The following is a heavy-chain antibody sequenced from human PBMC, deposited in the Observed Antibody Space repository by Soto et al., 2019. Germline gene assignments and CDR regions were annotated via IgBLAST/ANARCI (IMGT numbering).Heavy chain of an antibody. Sequence: SETLSLTCTVSGGSINSGGYYWSWIRQHPGKGLEWIGYINYSGSTNYNPSLKSRVIISRDTSKNQLSLNLSSVTAADTAVYYCARGDDSSAPTPSDAFDIWGQGTMVTVSS. V-gene: IGHV4-31*03. CDR1: GGSINSGGYY. CDR2: INYSGST. D-gene: IGHD3-22*01. CDR3: ARGDDSSAPTPSDAFDI. J-gene: IGHJ3*02.